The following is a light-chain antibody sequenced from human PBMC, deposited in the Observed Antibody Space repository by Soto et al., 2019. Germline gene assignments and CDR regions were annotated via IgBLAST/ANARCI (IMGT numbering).Light chain of an antibody. Sequence: QSALTQPASMSGSPGQSITISCTGTSSDVGSYNYVSWYQQYPGKAPKLIIYEVTNRPSGVSNRFSGSKSGNTASLTISGLRADDEADYYCSSYTTSTTLVLFGGGTKVTVL. CDR3: SSYTTSTTLVL. V-gene: IGLV2-14*01. J-gene: IGLJ3*02. CDR1: SSDVGSYNY. CDR2: EVT.